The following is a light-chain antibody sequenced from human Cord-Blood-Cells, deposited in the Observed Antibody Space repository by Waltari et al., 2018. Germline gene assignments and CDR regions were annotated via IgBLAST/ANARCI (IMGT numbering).Light chain of an antibody. Sequence: SALTQPASVSGSPGQSITISCTGTSRDVGSYNLVSWYQQHPGKAPKLMIYEGSKRPSGVSNRFSGSKSGNTASLTISGLQAEDEADYYCCSYAGSVVFGGGTKLTVL. CDR2: EGS. J-gene: IGLJ2*01. CDR3: CSYAGSVV. CDR1: SRDVGSYNL. V-gene: IGLV2-23*01.